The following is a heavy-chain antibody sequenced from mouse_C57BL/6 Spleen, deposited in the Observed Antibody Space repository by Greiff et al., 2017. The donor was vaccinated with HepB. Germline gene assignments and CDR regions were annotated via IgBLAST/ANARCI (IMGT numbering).Heavy chain of an antibody. CDR3: AREGVDGYLYYFDY. V-gene: IGHV5-4*01. D-gene: IGHD2-3*01. J-gene: IGHJ2*01. Sequence: EVQLVESGGGLVKPGGSLKLSCAASGFTFSSYAMSWVRQTPEKRLEWVATISDGGSYTYYPDNVKGRFTISRDNAKNNLYLQMSHLKSEDTAMYYCAREGVDGYLYYFDYWGQGTTLTVSS. CDR2: ISDGGSYT. CDR1: GFTFSSYA.